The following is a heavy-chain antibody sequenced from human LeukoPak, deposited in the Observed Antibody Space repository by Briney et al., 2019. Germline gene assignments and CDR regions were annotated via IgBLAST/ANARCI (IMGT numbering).Heavy chain of an antibody. Sequence: ASVKVSCKASGYTFTSYYMHWVRQAPGQGLEWMGIINPSGGSTSYAQKFQGRVTMTRDTSTSTVYMELSSLRSEDTAVYYCARSCSSTSCLAYYYYYYMDVWGKGTTVTVSS. CDR1: GYTFTSYY. V-gene: IGHV1-46*01. D-gene: IGHD2-2*01. CDR3: ARSCSSTSCLAYYYYYYMDV. J-gene: IGHJ6*03. CDR2: INPSGGST.